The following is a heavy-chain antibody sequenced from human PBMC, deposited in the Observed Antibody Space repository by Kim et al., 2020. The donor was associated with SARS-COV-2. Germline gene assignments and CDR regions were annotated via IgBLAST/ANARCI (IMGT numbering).Heavy chain of an antibody. CDR1: GGSISSNY. D-gene: IGHD3-16*01. J-gene: IGHJ4*02. CDR2: FYYSGST. CDR3: ARHVLFRTFDY. V-gene: IGHV4-59*08. Sequence: SETLSLTCTVSGGSISSNYWSWIRQPPGKGLEWIGYFYYSGSTNYNPSLKSRVTISVDTSKNQFSLKLRSVTAADTAVYYCARHVLFRTFDYWGQGTLVT.